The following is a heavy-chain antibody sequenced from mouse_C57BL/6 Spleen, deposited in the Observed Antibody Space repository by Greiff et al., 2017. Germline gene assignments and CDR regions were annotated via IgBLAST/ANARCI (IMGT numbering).Heavy chain of an antibody. V-gene: IGHV1-39*01. Sequence: EVKLMESGPELVKPGASVKISCKASGYSFTDYNMNWVKQSNGKSLEWIGVINPNYGTTSYNQKFKGKATLTVDQSSSTAYMQLNSLTSEDSAVYYCARLDSSGYYAMDYWGQGTSVTVSS. CDR2: INPNYGTT. CDR3: ARLDSSGYYAMDY. J-gene: IGHJ4*01. CDR1: GYSFTDYN. D-gene: IGHD3-2*02.